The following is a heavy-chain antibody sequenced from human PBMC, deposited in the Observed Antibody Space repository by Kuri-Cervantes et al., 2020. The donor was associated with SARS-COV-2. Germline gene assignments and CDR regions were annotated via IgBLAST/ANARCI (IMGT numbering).Heavy chain of an antibody. D-gene: IGHD1-26*01. CDR3: ARVIVGAYKFLHCFDY. J-gene: IGHJ4*02. CDR2: INPNSGGT. V-gene: IGHV1-2*02. CDR1: GYTFTGYY. Sequence: GGSLRLSCKASGYTFTGYYMHWVRQAPGQGLEWMGWINPNSGGTNYAQKFQGRVTMTRDTSISTAYMELSRLRSDDTAVYYCARVIVGAYKFLHCFDYWGQGTLVTVSS.